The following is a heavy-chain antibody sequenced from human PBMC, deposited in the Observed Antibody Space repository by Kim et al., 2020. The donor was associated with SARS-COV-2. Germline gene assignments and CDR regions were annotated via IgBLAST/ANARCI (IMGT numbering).Heavy chain of an antibody. D-gene: IGHD5-18*01. CDR2: IWYDGSNK. V-gene: IGHV3-33*01. Sequence: GGSLRLSCAASGFTFSKYGMHWVRQAPGKGLEWVAVIWYDGSNKYYADSVKGRFTISRDNSKNTLYLQMNSLRAEDTAVYYCARDRYSYGEFDYWRQGTLVTVSS. CDR3: ARDRYSYGEFDY. J-gene: IGHJ4*02. CDR1: GFTFSKYG.